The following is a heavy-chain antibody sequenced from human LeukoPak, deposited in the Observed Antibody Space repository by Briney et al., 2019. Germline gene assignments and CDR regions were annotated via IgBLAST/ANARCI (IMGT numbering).Heavy chain of an antibody. CDR1: GFTFSSYS. J-gene: IGHJ4*02. Sequence: GGSLRLSCAASGFTFSSYSMNWVRQAPGKGLEWVSYISSSSTIYYADSVRGRFTISRDNSKNTLYLQMNSLRAEDTAVYYCARDGPDYWGQGTLVTVSS. CDR2: ISSSSTI. CDR3: ARDGPDY. V-gene: IGHV3-48*01.